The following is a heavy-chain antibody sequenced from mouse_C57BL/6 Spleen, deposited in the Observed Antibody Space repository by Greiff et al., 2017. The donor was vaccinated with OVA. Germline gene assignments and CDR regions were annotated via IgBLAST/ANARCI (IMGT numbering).Heavy chain of an antibody. J-gene: IGHJ4*01. Sequence: VQLQQPGAELVKPGASVKMSCKASGYPFTSYWITWVRQRPGQGLEWIGDIYPGSGSTNYNEKFKSKATLTVDTSSSTAYMQLSSLTSEDSAVYYCARWGGTYYYMDDWGKGTSVTVSS. CDR1: GYPFTSYW. CDR3: ARWGGTYYYMDD. V-gene: IGHV1-55*01. CDR2: IYPGSGST. D-gene: IGHD3-3*01.